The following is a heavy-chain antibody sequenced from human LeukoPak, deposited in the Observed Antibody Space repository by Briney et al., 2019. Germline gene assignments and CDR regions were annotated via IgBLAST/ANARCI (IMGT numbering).Heavy chain of an antibody. CDR1: GYTFTGYY. CDR3: ARDTQSSVRGVIITLFDY. CDR2: INPDSGGT. Sequence: ASVKVSCKASGYTFTGYYMHWVRQAPGQGLEWMGWINPDSGGTIYAQNFQGRVTMTRDTSISTAYMELSNLRSDDTAVYYCARDTQSSVRGVIITLFDYWGQGTLVTVSS. D-gene: IGHD3-10*01. J-gene: IGHJ4*02. V-gene: IGHV1-2*02.